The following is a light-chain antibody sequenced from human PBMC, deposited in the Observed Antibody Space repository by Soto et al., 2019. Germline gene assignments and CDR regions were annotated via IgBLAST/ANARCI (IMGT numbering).Light chain of an antibody. Sequence: DIVLTQSPGTLSLSPWERAALSCRASQSVSSSYLAWYQQKPGQAPRLLIYGASNRATGIADRFSGSGSGTEFTLTISGLEPEDFAVYYCQQYDKSPWTFGQGTKVDIK. J-gene: IGKJ1*01. V-gene: IGKV3-20*01. CDR3: QQYDKSPWT. CDR1: QSVSSSY. CDR2: GAS.